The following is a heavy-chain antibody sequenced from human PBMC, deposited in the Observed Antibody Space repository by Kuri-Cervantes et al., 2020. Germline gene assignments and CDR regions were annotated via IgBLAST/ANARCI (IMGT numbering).Heavy chain of an antibody. D-gene: IGHD2-2*01. J-gene: IGHJ4*02. CDR1: GFTFSSYA. CDR3: ARGCSSTSCYALFDY. V-gene: IGHV3-30-3*01. CDR2: IPYDGSNK. Sequence: GGSLRLSCAASGFTFSSYAMHWVRQAPGKGLEWVAVIPYDGSNKYYADSVKGRFTISRDNSKNTLYLQMNSLRAEDTAVYYCARGCSSTSCYALFDYWGQGTLVTVSS.